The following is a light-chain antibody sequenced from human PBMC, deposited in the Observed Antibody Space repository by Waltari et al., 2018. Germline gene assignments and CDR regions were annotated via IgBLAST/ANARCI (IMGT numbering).Light chain of an antibody. J-gene: IGLJ1*01. V-gene: IGLV2-8*01. CDR2: EVN. Sequence: QSALTQPPSASGSPGQSVTISCTGTTRDFGGSNHVLWYQQHPGKVPKLILYEVNKRPSGVPDRFSGSKSDKTAFLTVSGLQAEDEADYYCSSYGGGDDYVFGAGTKVTVL. CDR1: TRDFGGSNH. CDR3: SSYGGGDDYV.